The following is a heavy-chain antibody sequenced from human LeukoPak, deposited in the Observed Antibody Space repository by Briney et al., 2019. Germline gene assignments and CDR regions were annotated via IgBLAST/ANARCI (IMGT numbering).Heavy chain of an antibody. CDR2: FDPEDGET. CDR3: ATSHHYDSSGYYGY. CDR1: GYTLTQLS. V-gene: IGHV1-24*01. J-gene: IGHJ4*02. D-gene: IGHD3-22*01. Sequence: GASVKVSCKVSGYTLTQLSMHWVRQAPGKGLEWMGGFDPEDGETIYAQKFQGRVTMTEDTSTDTAYMELSSLRAEDTAVYYCATSHHYDSSGYYGYWGQGTLVTVSS.